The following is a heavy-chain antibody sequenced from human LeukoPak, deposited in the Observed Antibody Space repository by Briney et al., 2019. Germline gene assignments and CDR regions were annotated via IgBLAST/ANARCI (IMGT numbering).Heavy chain of an antibody. Sequence: TSETLSLTCAVSGGSISSGGYSWSWIRQPPGKGLEWIGYIYHSGSTYYNPSLKSRVTISVDRSKNQFSLKLSSVTAADTAVYYCARDLSGPMGYFDYWGQGTLVTVSS. CDR2: IYHSGST. V-gene: IGHV4-30-2*01. J-gene: IGHJ4*02. CDR1: GGSISSGGYS. D-gene: IGHD3-10*01. CDR3: ARDLSGPMGYFDY.